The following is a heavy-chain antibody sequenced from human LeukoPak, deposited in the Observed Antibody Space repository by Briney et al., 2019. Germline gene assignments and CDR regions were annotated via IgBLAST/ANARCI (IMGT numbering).Heavy chain of an antibody. CDR1: GYTFTSYY. CDR2: INPSGGST. J-gene: IGHJ4*02. Sequence: ASVKVSCKASGYTFTSYYMHWVRQAPGQGLEWMGIINPSGGSTSYAQKFQGRVTMTRDTSTSTVYMELSSLRSEDTAVYYCARVGLGYSYGTYFDYWGQGTLVTVSP. D-gene: IGHD5-18*01. V-gene: IGHV1-46*01. CDR3: ARVGLGYSYGTYFDY.